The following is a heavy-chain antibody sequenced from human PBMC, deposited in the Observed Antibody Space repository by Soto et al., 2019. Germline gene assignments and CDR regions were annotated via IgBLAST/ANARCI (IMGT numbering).Heavy chain of an antibody. J-gene: IGHJ4*02. D-gene: IGHD3-22*01. CDR1: GGTFSSYA. V-gene: IGHV1-69*13. CDR2: IIPIFGTA. CDR3: ARGTIYHHDSSGSRFDN. Sequence: SVKVPCKASGGTFSSYAISWVRQAPGQGLEWMGGIIPIFGTANYAQKFQGRVTITADESTSTAYMELSSLRSEDTAVYYCARGTIYHHDSSGSRFDNRGQGTLVTLSS.